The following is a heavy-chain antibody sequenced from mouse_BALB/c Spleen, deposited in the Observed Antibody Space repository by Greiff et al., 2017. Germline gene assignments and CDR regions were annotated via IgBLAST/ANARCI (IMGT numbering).Heavy chain of an antibody. V-gene: IGHV1-9*01. CDR2: ILPGSGST. D-gene: IGHD2-1*01. CDR3: ASGSYGNYEAWFAY. J-gene: IGHJ3*01. CDR1: GYTFSSYW. Sequence: VQLQQSGAELMKPGASVKISCKATGYTFSSYWIEWVKQRPGHGLEWIGEILPGSGSTNYNEKFKGKATFTADTSSNTAYMQLSSLTSEVSAVYYCASGSYGNYEAWFAYWGQGTLVTVSA.